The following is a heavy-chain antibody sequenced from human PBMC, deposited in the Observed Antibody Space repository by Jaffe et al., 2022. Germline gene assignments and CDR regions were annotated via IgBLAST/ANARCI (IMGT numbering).Heavy chain of an antibody. CDR2: ISSSSSYI. V-gene: IGHV3-21*01. Sequence: EVQLVESGGGLVKPGGSLRLSCAASGFTFSSYSMNWVRQAPGKGLEWVSSISSSSSYIYYADSVKGRFTISRDNAKNSLYLQMNSLRAEDTAVYYCARDSINPPMETTGPRTHGGFDPWGQGTLVTVSS. D-gene: IGHD4-17*01. CDR1: GFTFSSYS. CDR3: ARDSINPPMETTGPRTHGGFDP. J-gene: IGHJ5*02.